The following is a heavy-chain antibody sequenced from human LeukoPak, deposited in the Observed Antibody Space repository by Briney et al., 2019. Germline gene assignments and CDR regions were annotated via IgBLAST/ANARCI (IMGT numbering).Heavy chain of an antibody. CDR3: AKVASGGSCYQSDY. CDR2: ISGSGGSP. D-gene: IGHD2-15*01. Sequence: GGSLRLSCVASGFTFSNYAMSWVRQAPGKGLEWVSGISGSGGSPYYADSVKGRFTISRDNSKNTLYLQMNSLRAEDTAVYYCAKVASGGSCYQSDYWGQGTLVTVSS. CDR1: GFTFSNYA. J-gene: IGHJ4*02. V-gene: IGHV3-23*01.